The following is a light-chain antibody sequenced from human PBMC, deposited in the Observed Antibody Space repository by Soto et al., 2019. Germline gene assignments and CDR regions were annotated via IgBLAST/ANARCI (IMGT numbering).Light chain of an antibody. CDR2: SAS. CDR1: QSVSTT. Sequence: EILMTQSPGTLSVSPGETATLSCMASQSVSTTVAWYQQKSGQAPRPLIYSASTRAIGVPARFSGSGSGTDFTLTITSLQSADFGVYYCQQYKDWPTTFGQGTKVDI. CDR3: QQYKDWPTT. J-gene: IGKJ1*01. V-gene: IGKV3-15*01.